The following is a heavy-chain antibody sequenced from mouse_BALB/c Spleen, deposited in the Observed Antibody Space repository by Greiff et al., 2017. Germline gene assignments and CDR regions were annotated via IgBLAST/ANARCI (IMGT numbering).Heavy chain of an antibody. J-gene: IGHJ2*01. CDR1: GYTFTSYV. D-gene: IGHD1-1*01. CDR2: INPYNDGT. V-gene: IGHV1-14*01. Sequence: VQLKESGPELVKPGASVKMSCKASGYTFTSYVMHWVKQKPGQGLEWIGYINPYNDGTKYNEKFKGKATLTSDKSSSTAYMELSSLTSEDSAVYYCAREDYYGSSPGYFDYWGQGTTLTVSS. CDR3: AREDYYGSSPGYFDY.